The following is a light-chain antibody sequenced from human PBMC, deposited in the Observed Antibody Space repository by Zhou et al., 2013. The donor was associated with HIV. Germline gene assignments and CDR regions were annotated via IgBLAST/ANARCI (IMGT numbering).Light chain of an antibody. CDR1: QSVSSY. CDR2: DAS. J-gene: IGKJ2*01. V-gene: IGKV3-11*01. CDR3: QQYNTWPST. Sequence: EIVLTQSPATLSLSPGERATLSCRASQSVSSYLAWYQQKPGQAPRLLIYDASNRATGIPARFSGSGSGTEFTLTISSLQSEDFAVFYCQQYNTWPSTFGQGTNLEIK.